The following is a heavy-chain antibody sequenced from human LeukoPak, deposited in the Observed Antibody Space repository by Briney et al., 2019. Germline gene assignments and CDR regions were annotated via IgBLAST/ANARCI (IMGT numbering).Heavy chain of an antibody. CDR3: AGRINYYGSGSYYKNDAFDI. CDR2: INPNSGGT. D-gene: IGHD3-10*01. J-gene: IGHJ3*02. Sequence: VASVKVSCKASGYTFTGYYMHWVRQAPGQGLEWMGWINPNSGGTNYAQKFQGRVTITRNTSISTAYMELSSLRSEDTAVYYCAGRINYYGSGSYYKNDAFDIWGQGTMVTVSS. V-gene: IGHV1-2*02. CDR1: GYTFTGYY.